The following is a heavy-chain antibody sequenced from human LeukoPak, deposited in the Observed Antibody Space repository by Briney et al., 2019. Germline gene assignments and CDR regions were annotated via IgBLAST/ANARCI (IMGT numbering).Heavy chain of an antibody. CDR2: IYYSGST. V-gene: IGHV4-59*01. CDR3: ARDSSGWSRGWFDP. D-gene: IGHD6-19*01. Sequence: SETLSLTCTVSGGSISDYYWSWVRQPPGKGLEWIGYIYYSGSTNYNPSLTSRVTISVDTSKNQFSLKLTSVTAADTAVYYCARDSSGWSRGWFDPWGQGTLVTVSS. J-gene: IGHJ5*02. CDR1: GGSISDYY.